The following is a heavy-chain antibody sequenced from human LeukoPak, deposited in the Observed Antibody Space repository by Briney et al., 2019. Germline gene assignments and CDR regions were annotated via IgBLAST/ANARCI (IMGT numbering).Heavy chain of an antibody. CDR1: GFTFSSYS. CDR3: ARDPGYCSSTSCYEGAFDI. Sequence: TGGSLRLSCAASGFTFSSYSMNWVRQAPGKGLEWVSSISSSSSYIYYADLVKGRFTISRDNAKNSLYLQMNSLRAEDTAVYYCARDPGYCSSTSCYEGAFDIWGQGTMVTVSS. CDR2: ISSSSSYI. V-gene: IGHV3-21*01. D-gene: IGHD2-2*01. J-gene: IGHJ3*02.